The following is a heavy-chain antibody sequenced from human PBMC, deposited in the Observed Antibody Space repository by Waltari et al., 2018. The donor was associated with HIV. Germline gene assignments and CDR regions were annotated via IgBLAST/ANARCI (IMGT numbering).Heavy chain of an antibody. Sequence: QVQLEESGGDLVKPGGSLRLSCAASGFTFRDYSKSWMRQAPGKGLEWIAHISRGGSSTYYADSVKGRFTISRDNAKNSLYLQMLSLRAEDTAIYYCARGEQSAHGPSDYWGQGTLVTVSS. V-gene: IGHV3-11*01. D-gene: IGHD4-17*01. CDR1: GFTFRDYS. CDR2: ISRGGSST. J-gene: IGHJ4*02. CDR3: ARGEQSAHGPSDY.